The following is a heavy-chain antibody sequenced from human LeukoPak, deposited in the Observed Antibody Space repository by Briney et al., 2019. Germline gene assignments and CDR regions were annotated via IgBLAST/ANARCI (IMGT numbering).Heavy chain of an antibody. CDR2: IKSKTDGETT. CDR3: TTAGGYDSDYFDY. J-gene: IGHJ4*02. D-gene: IGHD5-12*01. Sequence: GGSLRLSCAASGFTFSNAWMSWVRQAPGKGLEWVGRIKSKTDGETTDYAAPVKGRFTISRDDSKNTLYLQMNSLKTEDTAVYYCTTAGGYDSDYFDYWGQGTLVTVSS. V-gene: IGHV3-15*01. CDR1: GFTFSNAW.